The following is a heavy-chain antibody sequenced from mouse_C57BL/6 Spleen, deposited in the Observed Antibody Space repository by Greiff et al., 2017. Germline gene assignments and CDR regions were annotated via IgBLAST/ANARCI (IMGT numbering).Heavy chain of an antibody. CDR1: GYTFTDYE. CDR2: IDPETGGT. V-gene: IGHV1-15*01. J-gene: IGHJ3*01. CDR3: TRGGYDGAWFAY. Sequence: LVESGAELVRPGASVTLSCKASGYTFTDYEMHWVKQTPVHGLEWIGAIDPETGGTAYNQKFKGKAILTADKSSSTAYMELRSLTSEDSAVYYCTRGGYDGAWFAYWGQGTLVTVSA. D-gene: IGHD2-2*01.